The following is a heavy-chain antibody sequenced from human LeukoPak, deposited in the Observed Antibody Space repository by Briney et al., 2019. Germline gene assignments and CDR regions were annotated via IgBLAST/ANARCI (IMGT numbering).Heavy chain of an antibody. CDR3: ARYSYYDFWSGYLYYFDY. V-gene: IGHV3-11*04. D-gene: IGHD3-3*01. CDR2: ISSSGSTI. CDR1: GFTFSDYY. J-gene: IGHJ4*02. Sequence: GGSLRLSCAAPGFTFSDYYMSWIRQAPGKGLEWVSYISSSGSTIYYAGSVKGGFTISRDNAKNSLYLQMNSLRAEDTAVYYCARYSYYDFWSGYLYYFDYWGQGTLVTVSS.